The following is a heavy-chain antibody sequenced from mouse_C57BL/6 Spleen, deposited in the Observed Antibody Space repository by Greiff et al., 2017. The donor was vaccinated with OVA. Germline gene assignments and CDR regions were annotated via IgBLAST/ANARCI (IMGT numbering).Heavy chain of an antibody. J-gene: IGHJ2*01. V-gene: IGHV1-64*01. CDR1: GYTFTSYW. CDR2: IHPNSGST. CDR3: AREYYGSRNYFDY. Sequence: QVQLQQPGAELVKPGASVKLSCKASGYTFTSYWMHWVKQRPGQGLEWIGMIHPNSGSTNYNEKFKSKATLTVDKSSSTAYMQLSSLTSEDSAVYYCAREYYGSRNYFDYWGQGTTLTVSS. D-gene: IGHD1-1*01.